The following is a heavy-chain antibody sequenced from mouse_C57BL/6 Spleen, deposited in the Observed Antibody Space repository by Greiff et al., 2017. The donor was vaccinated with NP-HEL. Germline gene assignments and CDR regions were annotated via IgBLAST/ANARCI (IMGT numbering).Heavy chain of an antibody. CDR3: ARSSSTMVRGFAY. CDR2: IRNKANGYTT. J-gene: IGHJ3*01. V-gene: IGHV7-3*01. CDR1: GFTFTDYY. D-gene: IGHD2-2*01. Sequence: EVKVVESGGGLVQPGGSLSLSCAASGFTFTDYYMSWVRQPPGKALEWLGFIRNKANGYTTEYSASVKGRFTISRDNSQSILYLQMNALRAEDSATYYCARSSSTMVRGFAYWGQGTLVTVSA.